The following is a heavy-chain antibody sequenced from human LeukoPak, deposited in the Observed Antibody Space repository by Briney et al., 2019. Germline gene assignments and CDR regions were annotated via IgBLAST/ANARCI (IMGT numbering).Heavy chain of an antibody. D-gene: IGHD6-25*01. CDR3: ARIDPLGFFDH. Sequence: SETLSLACIVSGGFSSRYYWSWVRQPLGKGLEWLGHIFYSGHSNYNSSLTSRIRMSVDTSKAQFSLELASVTAADTAVYYCARIDPLGFFDHRGPGILVTVSS. CDR1: GGFSSRYY. V-gene: IGHV4-59*12. J-gene: IGHJ4*02. CDR2: IFYSGHS.